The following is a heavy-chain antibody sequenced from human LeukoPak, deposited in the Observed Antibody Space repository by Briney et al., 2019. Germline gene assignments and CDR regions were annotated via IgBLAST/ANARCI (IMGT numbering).Heavy chain of an antibody. J-gene: IGHJ4*02. CDR3: AKKFRVGADYEDY. D-gene: IGHD1-26*01. V-gene: IGHV3-23*01. CDR1: GFTFSSYA. Sequence: PGGSLRLSCAASGFTFSSYAMSWVRQAPGKGLGWVSAISGSGGSTYYADSVKGRFTISRDNSKNTLYLQMNSLRAGDTAVYYCAKKFRVGADYEDYWGQGTLVTVSS. CDR2: ISGSGGST.